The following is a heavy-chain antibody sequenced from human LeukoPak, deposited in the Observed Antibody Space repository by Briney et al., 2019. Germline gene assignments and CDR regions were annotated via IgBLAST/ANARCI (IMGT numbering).Heavy chain of an antibody. J-gene: IGHJ4*02. D-gene: IGHD3-22*01. V-gene: IGHV4-31*03. CDR1: GGSISSGTYY. Sequence: SETLSLTCTVSGGSISSGTYYWSWIRQHPGKGLEWMGYTYYSGSTHYNPSLKSRVSISVDTSKNQFSLKLSSVTAADTAVYYCARALDYYDSSGYYYFDYWGQGTLVTVSS. CDR2: TYYSGST. CDR3: ARALDYYDSSGYYYFDY.